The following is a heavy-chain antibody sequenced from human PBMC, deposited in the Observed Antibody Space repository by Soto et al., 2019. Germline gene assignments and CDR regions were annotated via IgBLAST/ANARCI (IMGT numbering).Heavy chain of an antibody. V-gene: IGHV6-1*01. Sequence: QTLSLTCAISGDSVSINTASWNWIRQSPSRGLEWLGRTYFRSKWYNDYAVSVKSRIIINPDTSNNQFSLQLNSVTPEDTAVYFCAKGDNLGPKTGYAFDPWGQGIMVTVSS. D-gene: IGHD5-12*01. CDR1: GDSVSINTAS. CDR3: AKGDNLGPKTGYAFDP. CDR2: TYFRSKWYN. J-gene: IGHJ5*02.